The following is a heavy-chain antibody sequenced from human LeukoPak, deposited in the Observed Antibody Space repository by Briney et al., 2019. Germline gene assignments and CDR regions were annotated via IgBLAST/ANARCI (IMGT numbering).Heavy chain of an antibody. V-gene: IGHV3-7*01. CDR2: IKQDGSVK. CDR3: AASRSLDRSLDY. J-gene: IGHJ4*02. CDR1: GFTFSKFW. D-gene: IGHD3-9*01. Sequence: PGGSLRLSCAVSGFTFSKFWMHWARQAPGKGLEWVANIKQDGSVKYYVDSVKGRFTISRDNAKNSLFLQMNSLRVEDTAVYYCAASRSLDRSLDYWGQETLVTVSS.